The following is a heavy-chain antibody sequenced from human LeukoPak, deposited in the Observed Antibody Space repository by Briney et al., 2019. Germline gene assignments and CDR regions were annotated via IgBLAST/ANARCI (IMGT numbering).Heavy chain of an antibody. J-gene: IGHJ5*02. CDR2: IIPIFGTA. D-gene: IGHD6-13*01. CDR3: ARSHSSSWYDEGFDP. Sequence: SVKVSCKASGGTFSSYAISWVRQAPGQGLEWMGGIIPIFGTANYAQKFQGRVTITADESTSTAYMELSSLRSEDTAVYYCARSHSSSWYDEGFDPWGLGTLVTVSS. V-gene: IGHV1-69*13. CDR1: GGTFSSYA.